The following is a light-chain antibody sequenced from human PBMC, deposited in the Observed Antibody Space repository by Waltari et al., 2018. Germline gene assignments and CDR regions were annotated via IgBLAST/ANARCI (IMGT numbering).Light chain of an antibody. Sequence: DIVLTQSPLSLPVTLGQPASISCRSSRSLVFTDGKTYLNWFHQRPGKSPRRLIYRVSNRDSGVPERFSGRAAGTNCKRKIKRVEAGDAGFYYCMQGSRWPYTFGQGTKLEI. CDR3: MQGSRWPYT. CDR1: RSLVFTDGKTY. V-gene: IGKV2-30*01. CDR2: RVS. J-gene: IGKJ2*01.